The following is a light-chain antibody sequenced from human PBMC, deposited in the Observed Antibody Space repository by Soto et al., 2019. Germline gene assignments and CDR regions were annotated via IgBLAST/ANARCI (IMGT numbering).Light chain of an antibody. Sequence: IQLTQSPSSLSASVGDRVTITCRASQGISSYLAWYQQKPGKAPKLLIYAASTLQSGVPSRFSGSGSGTDFVLTISSLQPEDSATYYCQQLDSMPITFGQGTRLEIK. CDR2: AAS. CDR3: QQLDSMPIT. V-gene: IGKV1-9*01. J-gene: IGKJ5*01. CDR1: QGISSY.